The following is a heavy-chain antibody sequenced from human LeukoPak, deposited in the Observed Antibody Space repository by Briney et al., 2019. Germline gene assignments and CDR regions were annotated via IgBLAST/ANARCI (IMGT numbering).Heavy chain of an antibody. Sequence: GGSLRLSCAASVFNFRVYSMSWFRQAPGKGLELISSISDNGVTTSYADSVNVWFTVSRDNSNNMVYLQMNSLRADDTALYYCAKAIAYFDSRGSPQGAFDYWGKGTLVAVSS. CDR1: VFNFRVYS. CDR2: ISDNGVTT. D-gene: IGHD3-22*01. CDR3: AKAIAYFDSRGSPQGAFDY. J-gene: IGHJ4*02. V-gene: IGHV3-23*01.